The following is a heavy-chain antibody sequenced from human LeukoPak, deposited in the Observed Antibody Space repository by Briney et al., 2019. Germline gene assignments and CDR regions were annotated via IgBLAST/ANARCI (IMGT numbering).Heavy chain of an antibody. D-gene: IGHD4-17*01. CDR3: ARHASSVTRSDY. J-gene: IGHJ4*02. Sequence: ASVKVSCKASGYTFTSYYLHWVRQAPGQGFQWMGIIDPVGGNTNYAQEFRGRVTMTRDTSTSTVYLELNSLRSEDTAIYYCARHASSVTRSDYWGQGTLVIVSS. V-gene: IGHV1-46*01. CDR2: IDPVGGNT. CDR1: GYTFTSYY.